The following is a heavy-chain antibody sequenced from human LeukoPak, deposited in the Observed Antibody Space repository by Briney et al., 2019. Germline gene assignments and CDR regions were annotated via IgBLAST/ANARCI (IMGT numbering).Heavy chain of an antibody. Sequence: GSLRLSCTASGFIFSNHGMNWVRQAPGKGLEWIGEINHSGNSNYNPSLKSRVTISVDTSKNQFSLKLSSVTAADTAIYYCARQGIRYGSESYYMRGWFDPWGQGTLVTVSS. CDR3: ARQGIRYGSESYYMRGWFDP. V-gene: IGHV4-34*01. J-gene: IGHJ5*02. CDR1: GFIFSNHG. CDR2: INHSGNS. D-gene: IGHD3-10*01.